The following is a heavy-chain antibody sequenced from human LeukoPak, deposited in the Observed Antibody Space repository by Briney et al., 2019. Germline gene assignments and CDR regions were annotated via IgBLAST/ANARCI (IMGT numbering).Heavy chain of an antibody. CDR3: ARGHFFDSSGYFPPDY. CDR2: FDPEDGET. Sequence: RASVKVSCKVSGYTLTELSMHWVRQAPGKGLEWMGGFDPEDGETIYAQKFQGRVSMTRDTSTSTLYMELSSLRSEDTAVYYCARGHFFDSSGYFPPDYWGQGTLVTVSS. CDR1: GYTLTELS. D-gene: IGHD3-22*01. J-gene: IGHJ4*02. V-gene: IGHV1-24*01.